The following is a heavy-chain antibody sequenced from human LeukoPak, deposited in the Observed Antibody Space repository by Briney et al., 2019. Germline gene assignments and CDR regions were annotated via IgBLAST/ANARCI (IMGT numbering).Heavy chain of an antibody. J-gene: IGHJ6*02. CDR3: ARDGSSSWFSYYYYGMDV. Sequence: ASVKVSCKASGYTFTSYDINWVRQATGQGLEWMGWMNPNSGNTGYAQKFQGRVTMIRNTSISTAYMELSSLRSEDTAVYYCARDGSSSWFSYYYYGMDVWGQGTTVTVSS. CDR2: MNPNSGNT. V-gene: IGHV1-8*01. CDR1: GYTFTSYD. D-gene: IGHD6-13*01.